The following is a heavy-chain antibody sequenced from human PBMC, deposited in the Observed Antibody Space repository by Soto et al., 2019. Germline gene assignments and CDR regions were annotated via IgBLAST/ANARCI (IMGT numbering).Heavy chain of an antibody. J-gene: IGHJ4*02. Sequence: GWSLRLSCASSGFSFVNYAMNWVRQAPGKGLEWVSGLSGSGTSTYYADSVKGRFTISRDNSRDTLFLQMNSLTADDTAVYYCAKATTNGGWFNPFDSWGQGALVTVSS. D-gene: IGHD6-19*01. CDR1: GFSFVNYA. CDR3: AKATTNGGWFNPFDS. CDR2: LSGSGTST. V-gene: IGHV3-23*01.